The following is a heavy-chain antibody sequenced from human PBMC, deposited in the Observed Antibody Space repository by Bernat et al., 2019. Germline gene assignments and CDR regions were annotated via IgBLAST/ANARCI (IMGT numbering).Heavy chain of an antibody. CDR1: GFTFSSYE. CDR3: ARYIGYDHTSDY. V-gene: IGHV3-48*03. CDR2: ISSSGSTI. Sequence: EVQLVESGGGLVQPGGSLRLSCAASGFTFSSYEMNWVRQAPGKGLEWVSYISSSGSTIYYADTVKGRFTISRDNAKNSLYLQMNSLRAEDTAVYYCARYIGYDHTSDYWGQGTLVTVSS. J-gene: IGHJ4*02. D-gene: IGHD5-12*01.